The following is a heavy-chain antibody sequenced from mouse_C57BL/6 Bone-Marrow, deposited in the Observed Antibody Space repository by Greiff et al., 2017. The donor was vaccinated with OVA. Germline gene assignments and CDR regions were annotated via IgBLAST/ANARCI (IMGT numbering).Heavy chain of an antibody. CDR3: ARGFGYYSFAY. Sequence: VQLQQPGAELVKPGASVKLSCKASGYTFTSYWMRWVKQRPGQGLEWIGMIHPNSGSTNYNEKFKSKATLTVDKSSSTAYMQLSSLTSEDSAVYYCARGFGYYSFAYWGQGTLVTVSA. CDR1: GYTFTSYW. J-gene: IGHJ3*01. D-gene: IGHD2-3*01. V-gene: IGHV1-64*01. CDR2: IHPNSGST.